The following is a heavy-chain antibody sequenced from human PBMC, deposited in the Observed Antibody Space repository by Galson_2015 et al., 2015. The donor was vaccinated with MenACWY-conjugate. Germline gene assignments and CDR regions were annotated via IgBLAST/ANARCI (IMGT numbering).Heavy chain of an antibody. J-gene: IGHJ4*02. CDR1: GGSISDSNYY. V-gene: IGHV4-39*01. CDR2: INYSGST. D-gene: IGHD1-26*01. Sequence: SETLSLTCTVSGGSISDSNYYWGWIRQPPGKGLEWIGGINYSGSTYYNPSLKSRLTISLDTSKNQFSLKLSSVAAADTAVYYCARPRRPGAGATDFDYWGQGTLVTVSS. CDR3: ARPRRPGAGATDFDY.